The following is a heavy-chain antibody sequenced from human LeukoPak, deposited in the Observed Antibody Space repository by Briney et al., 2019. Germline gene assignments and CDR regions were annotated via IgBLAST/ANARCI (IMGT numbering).Heavy chain of an antibody. CDR1: GGSFSGYY. CDR3: ARGGDYDFWSGLRYYYYGMDV. J-gene: IGHJ6*02. CDR2: INHSGST. V-gene: IGHV4-34*01. Sequence: SETLSLTCAVYGGSFSGYYWSWIRQPPGKGLEWIGEINHSGSTNYNPSLKSRVTISVDTSKNQFSLKLSSVTAADTAVYYCARGGDYDFWSGLRYYYYGMDVWGQGTTVTVSS. D-gene: IGHD3-3*01.